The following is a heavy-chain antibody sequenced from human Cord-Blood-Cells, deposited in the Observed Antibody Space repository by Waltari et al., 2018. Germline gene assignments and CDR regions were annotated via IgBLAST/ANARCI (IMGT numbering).Heavy chain of an antibody. CDR2: INPNSGGT. J-gene: IGHJ4*02. V-gene: IGHV1-2*02. CDR3: ARSSGYSYAYFDY. CDR1: GYTFTAYY. D-gene: IGHD5-18*01. Sequence: ASGYTFTAYYMHWVRQAPGQGLEWMGWINPNSGGTNYAQKFQGRVTMTRDTSISTAYMELSRLRSDDTAVYYCARSSGYSYAYFDYWGQGTLVTVSS.